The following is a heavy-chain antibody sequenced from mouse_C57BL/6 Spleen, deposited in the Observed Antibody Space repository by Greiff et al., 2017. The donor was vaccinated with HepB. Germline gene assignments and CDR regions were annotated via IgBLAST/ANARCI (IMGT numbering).Heavy chain of an antibody. D-gene: IGHD1-1*01. J-gene: IGHJ2*01. V-gene: IGHV5-17*01. CDR1: GFTFSDYG. Sequence: EVQRVESGGGLVKPGGSLKLSCAASGFTFSDYGMHWVRQAPEKGLEWVAYISSGSSTIYYADTVKGRFTISRDNAKNTLFLQMTSLRSEDTAMYYCASSPYYGSSYVDYWGQGTTLTVSS. CDR3: ASSPYYGSSYVDY. CDR2: ISSGSSTI.